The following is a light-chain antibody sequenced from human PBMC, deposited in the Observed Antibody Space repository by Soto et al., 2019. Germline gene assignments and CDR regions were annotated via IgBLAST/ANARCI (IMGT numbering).Light chain of an antibody. CDR3: QSYDSSLSGVV. Sequence: QPVLTQPPSVSGAPGKRVTISCTGSSSNIGAGYDVHWYQQLPGTVPKLLIYGNSNRPSGVPDRFSGSKSGTSASLAITGLQAEDEADYYCQSYDSSLSGVVFGGGTKLTVL. V-gene: IGLV1-40*01. CDR2: GNS. J-gene: IGLJ2*01. CDR1: SSNIGAGYD.